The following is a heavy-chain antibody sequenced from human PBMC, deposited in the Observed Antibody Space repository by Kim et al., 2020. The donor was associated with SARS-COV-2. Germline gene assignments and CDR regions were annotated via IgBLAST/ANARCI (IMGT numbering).Heavy chain of an antibody. CDR1: GLSLSNVA. Sequence: GGSLRLSCAASGLSLSNVAIGWVRHVPGKWREWVSSISSSGHSTSYGNAVKGRFTLCRDQLKHTLYLQMISLRATDTAVYYCAKSRIPSRYTDFDCWG. J-gene: IGHJ4*01. CDR3: AKSRIPSRYTDFDC. V-gene: IGHV3-23*01. CDR2: ISSSGHST. D-gene: IGHD2-2*02.